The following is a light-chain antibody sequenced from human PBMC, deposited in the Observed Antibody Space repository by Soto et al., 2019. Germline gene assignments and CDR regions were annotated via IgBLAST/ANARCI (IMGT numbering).Light chain of an antibody. CDR2: AAS. CDR1: QSISTH. Sequence: DIQVTQSPSSLSASVGCRLTITCRASQSISTHLNWYQQKPGKAPNLMIYAASSLQSGVPSRFSGSGSGTDFTLTISSLQTEDFATYFCQQSYITPAGFGGGTKVDIK. V-gene: IGKV1-39*01. CDR3: QQSYITPAG. J-gene: IGKJ4*01.